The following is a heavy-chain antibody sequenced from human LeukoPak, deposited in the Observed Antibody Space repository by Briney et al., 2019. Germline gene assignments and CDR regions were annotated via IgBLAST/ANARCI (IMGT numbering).Heavy chain of an antibody. CDR1: GRSISSYY. Sequence: SETLSLTCTVSGRSISSYYWNWIRQPPGKGLEWIGYVYYSGSTNYNPSLKSRVTISVDTSKNQFSLKLRSVTAADTAVYYCARDGHLAGFDPGGQGTLVTVSS. J-gene: IGHJ5*02. V-gene: IGHV4-59*01. CDR2: VYYSGST. CDR3: ARDGHLAGFDP.